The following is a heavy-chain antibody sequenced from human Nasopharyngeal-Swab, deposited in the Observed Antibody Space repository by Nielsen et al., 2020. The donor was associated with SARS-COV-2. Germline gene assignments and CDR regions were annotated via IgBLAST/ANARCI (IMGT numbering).Heavy chain of an antibody. Sequence: GESLKISCAASGFTFSSYDMHWVRQATGKGLEWVSAIGTAGDTYYPGSVKGRFTISRENAKNSLYLQMNSLRAGDTAVYYCARCERWLQLSPLDYWGQGTLVTVSS. CDR2: IGTAGDT. J-gene: IGHJ4*02. V-gene: IGHV3-13*01. CDR1: GFTFSSYD. CDR3: ARCERWLQLSPLDY. D-gene: IGHD5-24*01.